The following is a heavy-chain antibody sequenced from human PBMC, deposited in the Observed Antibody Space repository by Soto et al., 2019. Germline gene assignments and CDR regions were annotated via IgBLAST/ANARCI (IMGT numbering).Heavy chain of an antibody. V-gene: IGHV4-34*01. CDR3: ARGRRGYYGSGSPFDY. D-gene: IGHD3-10*01. CDR2: INHSGST. CDR1: GGPFSGYY. Sequence: SETLSLTCAVYGGPFSGYYWSWIRQPPGKGLEWIGEINHSGSTNYNPSLKSRVTISVDTSKNQFSLKLSSVTAADTAVYYCARGRRGYYGSGSPFDYWGQGTLVTVSS. J-gene: IGHJ4*02.